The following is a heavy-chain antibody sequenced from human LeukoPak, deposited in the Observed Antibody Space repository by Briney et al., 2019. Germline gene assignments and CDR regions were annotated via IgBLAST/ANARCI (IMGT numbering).Heavy chain of an antibody. CDR3: ARDGTVVTEYYFDY. V-gene: IGHV3-30-3*01. CDR1: GFTFSSYA. Sequence: GRSLRLSRAASGFTFSSYAMHWVRQAPGKGLEWVAVISYDGSNKYYADSVKGRFTISRDNSKNTLYLQMNSLRAEDTAVYYCARDGTVVTEYYFDYWGQGTLVTVSS. J-gene: IGHJ4*02. D-gene: IGHD4-23*01. CDR2: ISYDGSNK.